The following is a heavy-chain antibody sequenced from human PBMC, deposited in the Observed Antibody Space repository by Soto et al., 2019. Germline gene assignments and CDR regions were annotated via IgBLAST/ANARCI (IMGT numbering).Heavy chain of an antibody. J-gene: IGHJ5*02. D-gene: IGHD5-12*01. CDR1: GGSIKSGDYY. Sequence: TLSLTCTVSGGSIKSGDYYWTWVRQPPGKGLEWIGYIYYDGNSQHNPSLKSRVTMSIDTSKNQFSLNLSSVTAADTAVYYCARDRRWLPRGPNNWLDLWGQGTQVTVSS. CDR2: IYYDGNS. CDR3: ARDRRWLPRGPNNWLDL. V-gene: IGHV4-30-4*01.